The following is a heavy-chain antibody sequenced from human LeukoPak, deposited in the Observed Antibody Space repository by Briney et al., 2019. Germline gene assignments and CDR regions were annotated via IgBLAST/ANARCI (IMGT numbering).Heavy chain of an antibody. CDR2: VSGSGDNT. J-gene: IGHJ4*02. Sequence: GGSLRLSCAASGFTFSSYAMSWVRQAPGKGLEWISAVSGSGDNTYYADSVKGRFTISRDNSKNTLSLQMNSLRAEDTAVYYCAKAVRAYYFDYWGQGTLVTVSS. CDR1: GFTFSSYA. CDR3: AKAVRAYYFDY. D-gene: IGHD3-10*01. V-gene: IGHV3-23*01.